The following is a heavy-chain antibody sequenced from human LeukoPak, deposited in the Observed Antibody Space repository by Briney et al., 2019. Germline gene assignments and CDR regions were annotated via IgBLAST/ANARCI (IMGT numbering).Heavy chain of an antibody. CDR2: IYYSGST. D-gene: IGHD3-10*01. V-gene: IGHV4-39*07. J-gene: IGHJ5*02. CDR3: ASMVRENWFDP. Sequence: SETLSLTCTVSGGSISSSSYYWGWIRQPPGKGLEWIGSIYYSGSTYYNPSLKSRVTISVDTSKNQFSLKLSSVTAADTAVYYCASMVRENWFDPWGQGTLVTVSS. CDR1: GGSISSSSYY.